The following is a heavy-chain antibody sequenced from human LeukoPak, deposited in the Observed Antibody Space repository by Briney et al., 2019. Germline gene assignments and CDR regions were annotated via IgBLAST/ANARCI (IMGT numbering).Heavy chain of an antibody. CDR1: GGSISSYY. V-gene: IGHV4-59*08. CDR3: ASRSGSFSDALDI. CDR2: IHYSEST. J-gene: IGHJ3*02. D-gene: IGHD3-10*01. Sequence: SETLSLTCTVSGGSISSYYWGWIRQPPGKGLEWIGYIHYSESTKYNPSLKSRVTMSVDTSKNQFSLKLSSVTAADTAVYYCASRSGSFSDALDIWGQGTLVTVSS.